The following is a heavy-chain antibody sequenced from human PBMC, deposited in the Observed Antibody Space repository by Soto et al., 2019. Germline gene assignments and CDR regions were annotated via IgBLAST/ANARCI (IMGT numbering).Heavy chain of an antibody. CDR3: ARGDSTDCSNGVCYFFYNHDMDV. CDR1: GYSFTDYH. J-gene: IGHJ6*02. V-gene: IGHV1-2*04. Sequence: VTSVNVSCKASGYSFTDYHIHWVRQAPGQGLEWLGRINPKSGGTSTAQKFQGWVTMTTDTSISTASMDLNRLTSDDTAIYYCARGDSTDCSNGVCYFFYNHDMDVWGQGTTVTVSS. CDR2: INPKSGGT. D-gene: IGHD2-8*01.